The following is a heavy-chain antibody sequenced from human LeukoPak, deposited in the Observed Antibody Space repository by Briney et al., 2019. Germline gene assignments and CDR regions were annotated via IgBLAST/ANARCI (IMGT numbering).Heavy chain of an antibody. Sequence: PGGSLRLPCAASGLTFDDYGMSWVRHAPGKGLEWVSGINWNGGSTGYADSVKGRLTISRDNAKNSLYLQTNSLRAEDTALYHCARDLVEATSWFDPWGQGTLVTVSS. V-gene: IGHV3-20*01. D-gene: IGHD1-26*01. J-gene: IGHJ5*02. CDR1: GLTFDDYG. CDR2: INWNGGST. CDR3: ARDLVEATSWFDP.